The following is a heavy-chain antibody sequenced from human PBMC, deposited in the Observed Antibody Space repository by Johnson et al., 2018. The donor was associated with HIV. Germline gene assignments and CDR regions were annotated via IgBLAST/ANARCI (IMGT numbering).Heavy chain of an antibody. V-gene: IGHV3-30*02. CDR1: GFTFSSYG. J-gene: IGHJ3*02. D-gene: IGHD3-3*01. CDR3: ARGGVIHDAFDI. Sequence: QVQLVESGGGVVQPGGSLRLSCAASGFTFSSYGMHWVRQAPGKGLEWVAFIRSDGSNKYYADFVKGRFTISRDNSKNTLYLQMNSLRAEDTAVYYCARGGVIHDAFDIWGQGTMVTLSS. CDR2: IRSDGSNK.